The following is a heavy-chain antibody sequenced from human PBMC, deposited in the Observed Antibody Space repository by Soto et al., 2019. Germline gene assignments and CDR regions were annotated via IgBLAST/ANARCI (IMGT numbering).Heavy chain of an antibody. CDR2: IKSKTDGGTT. V-gene: IGHV3-15*01. CDR3: TTDPTTFIAVAGTRYFDY. D-gene: IGHD6-19*01. J-gene: IGHJ4*02. CDR1: GFTFSNAW. Sequence: PGGSLRLSCAASGFTFSNAWMSWVRQAPGKGLEWVGRIKSKTDGGTTDYAAPVKGRFTISRDDSKNTLYLQMNSLKTEDTAVYYCTTDPTTFIAVAGTRYFDYWGQGTLVTVSS.